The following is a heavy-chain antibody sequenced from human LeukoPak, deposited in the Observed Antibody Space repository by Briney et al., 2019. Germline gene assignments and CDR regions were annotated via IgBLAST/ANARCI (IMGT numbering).Heavy chain of an antibody. Sequence: SQTLSLTCTVSGGSISSGSYYWSWIRQPAGKGLEWIGRIYTSGSTNYNPSLKSRVTISVDTSKNQFSLKLSSVTAADTAVYNCATLPIKLRYFEPSDYWGQGTLVTVSS. D-gene: IGHD3-9*01. CDR3: ATLPIKLRYFEPSDY. V-gene: IGHV4-61*02. J-gene: IGHJ4*02. CDR1: GGSISSGSYY. CDR2: IYTSGST.